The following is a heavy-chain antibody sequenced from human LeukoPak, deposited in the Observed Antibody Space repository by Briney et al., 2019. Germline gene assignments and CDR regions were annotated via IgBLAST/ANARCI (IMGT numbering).Heavy chain of an antibody. CDR1: GGSISSSSYY. D-gene: IGHD3-10*01. CDR3: ARITMAKYFYYMDV. J-gene: IGHJ6*03. V-gene: IGHV4-39*07. CDR2: IYYSGST. Sequence: SETLSLTCTVSGGSISSSSYYWGWIRQPPGKGLEWIGSIYYSGSTYYNPSLKSRVTISVDTSKNQFSLKLSSVTAADTAVYYCARITMAKYFYYMDVWGKGTTVTVSS.